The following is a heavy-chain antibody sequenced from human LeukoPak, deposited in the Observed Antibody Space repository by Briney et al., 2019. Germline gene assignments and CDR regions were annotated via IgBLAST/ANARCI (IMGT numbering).Heavy chain of an antibody. J-gene: IGHJ4*02. Sequence: PGGSLRLSCEVSGFTFSTYDMHWVRQAPGKGLEWVAYIRYDGSSIHYGDSAKGRFNISRDNSKNTVYLQMNSLRTEDTAVYHCAKDSGNWGIDCRGQGTLVTVSS. CDR3: AKDSGNWGIDC. CDR2: IRYDGSSI. CDR1: GFTFSTYD. D-gene: IGHD3-16*01. V-gene: IGHV3-30*02.